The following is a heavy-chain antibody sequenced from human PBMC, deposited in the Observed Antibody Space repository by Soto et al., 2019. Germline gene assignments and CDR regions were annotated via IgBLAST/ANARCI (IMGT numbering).Heavy chain of an antibody. CDR2: TSPNGANK. Sequence: EVQLVDSGGGLVQPGGSLRLSCAASGFTLSDYAMSWVRQAPGKWLEWVSGTSPNGANKYYADSVKGRFTISRDNSKNTLYLQMDSLRVEDTAVYYCAKLGPGSGYFECFHYWGQGALVTVSS. CDR1: GFTLSDYA. V-gene: IGHV3-23*04. CDR3: AKLGPGSGYFECFHY. J-gene: IGHJ4*02. D-gene: IGHD3-3*01.